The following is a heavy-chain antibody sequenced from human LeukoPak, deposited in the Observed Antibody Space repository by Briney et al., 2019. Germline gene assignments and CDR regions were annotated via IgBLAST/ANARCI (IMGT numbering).Heavy chain of an antibody. CDR3: AAFPEWLSLGDD. J-gene: IGHJ4*02. D-gene: IGHD3-22*01. CDR2: ILSFYGRA. V-gene: IGHV1-69*13. CDR1: GCTFSCYA. Sequence: AVTVSFKCSGCTFSCYAISWVRQPPGQGLEWVGGILSFYGRANNAQTFQGRVTITAYEYTSTDSVYLSRLRSEDTAMYFCAAFPEWLSLGDDWGQRTLVTVS.